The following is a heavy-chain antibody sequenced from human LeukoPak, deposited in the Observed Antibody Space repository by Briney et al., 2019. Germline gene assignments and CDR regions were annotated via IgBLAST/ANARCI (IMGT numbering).Heavy chain of an antibody. CDR2: IYYSGST. CDR1: GGSISSYY. CDR3: ATRSHIAAAGSSYYGMDV. D-gene: IGHD6-13*01. J-gene: IGHJ6*02. Sequence: ASETLSLTCTVSGGSISSYYWSWIRQPPGKGLEWIGYIYYSGSTNYNPSLKSRVAISVDTSKNQFSLKLSSVTAADTAVYYCATRSHIAAAGSSYYGMDVWGQGTTVTVSS. V-gene: IGHV4-59*08.